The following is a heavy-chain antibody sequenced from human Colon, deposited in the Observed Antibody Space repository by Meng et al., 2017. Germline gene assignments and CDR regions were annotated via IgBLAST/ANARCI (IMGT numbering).Heavy chain of an antibody. J-gene: IGHJ4*02. CDR3: ARHGGWPFDY. Sequence: QVEVQRSGPGLVEPSGTLSLPCAVSGDSKSSSNYWSWVSQPPGKGLEWIGQIYLSGSPSYNPSLESLVTLSVDKSQTQLYLRLTSVTAAETAIYYCARHGGWPFDYWGQGALVTVFS. V-gene: IGHV4-4*02. CDR1: GDSKSSSNY. D-gene: IGHD6-19*01. CDR2: IYLSGSP.